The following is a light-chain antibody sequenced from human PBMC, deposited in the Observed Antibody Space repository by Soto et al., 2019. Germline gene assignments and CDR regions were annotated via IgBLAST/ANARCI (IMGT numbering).Light chain of an antibody. CDR1: QSINSF. CDR2: GAS. V-gene: IGKV3-20*01. Sequence: EIVLTQSPGTLSLSPWEGATLSCRASQSINSFLAWYQQKPGQAPRLLIYGASSRATGIPDRFSGSGSGTDFTLTISRLEPEDFAVYYCQQYGSSPPLTFGPGTKVDIK. CDR3: QQYGSSPPLT. J-gene: IGKJ3*01.